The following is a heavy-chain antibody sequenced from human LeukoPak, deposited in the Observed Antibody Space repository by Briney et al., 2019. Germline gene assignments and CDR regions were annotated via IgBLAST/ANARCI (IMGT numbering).Heavy chain of an antibody. D-gene: IGHD6-19*01. CDR1: GFTFSSYA. CDR2: ISGSGGST. CDR3: AKVPTIAVAGDFDY. Sequence: PGGSLRLSCAASGFTFSSYAMSWVRQAPGKGLEWVSAISGSGGSTYYADSVKGRFTVSRDNSKNTLYLQMNSLRAEDTAVYYCAKVPTIAVAGDFDYWGQGTLVTVSS. J-gene: IGHJ4*02. V-gene: IGHV3-23*01.